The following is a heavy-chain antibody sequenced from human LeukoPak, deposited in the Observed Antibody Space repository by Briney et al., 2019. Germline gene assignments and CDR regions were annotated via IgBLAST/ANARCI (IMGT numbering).Heavy chain of an antibody. V-gene: IGHV3-48*03. CDR2: ISSSGSTI. CDR3: ARAVHSSSWSYYYYYYMDV. D-gene: IGHD6-13*01. CDR1: GFTFSSYE. J-gene: IGHJ6*03. Sequence: PGGSLRLSCAASGFTFSSYEMNWVRQAPGKGLEWVSYISSSGSTIYYADSVKGRFTISRDNAKNSLYLQMNSLRAEDTAVYYCARAVHSSSWSYYYYYYMDVWGKGTTVTISS.